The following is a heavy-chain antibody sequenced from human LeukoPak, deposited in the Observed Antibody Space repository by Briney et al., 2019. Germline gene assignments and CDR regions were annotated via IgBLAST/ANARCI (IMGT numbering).Heavy chain of an antibody. D-gene: IGHD3-22*01. CDR2: IYYSGST. V-gene: IGHV4-59*01. CDR1: GASISSYY. J-gene: IGHJ2*01. CDR3: ARDGTSGYFPWYFDL. Sequence: PSETLSLTCTVSGASISSYYWSWIRQPPGKGLEWIGYIYYSGSTNYSPSLQSRVTISVHTSRNQFSLKLTSVTAADTAVYYCARDGTSGYFPWYFDLLGRGTLVAVSS.